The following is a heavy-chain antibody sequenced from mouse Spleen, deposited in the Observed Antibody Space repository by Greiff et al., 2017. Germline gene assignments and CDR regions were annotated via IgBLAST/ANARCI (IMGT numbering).Heavy chain of an antibody. Sequence: EVKLVESGPELVKPGASVKISCKASGYSFTGYYMHWVKQSHGNILDWIGYIYPYNGVSSYNQKFKGKATLTVDKSSSTAYMELRSLTSEDSAVYYCARGYGTKRGYAMDYWGQGTSVTVSS. CDR2: IYPYNGVS. CDR1: GYSFTGYY. J-gene: IGHJ4*01. CDR3: ARGYGTKRGYAMDY. D-gene: IGHD2-1*01. V-gene: IGHV1-31*01.